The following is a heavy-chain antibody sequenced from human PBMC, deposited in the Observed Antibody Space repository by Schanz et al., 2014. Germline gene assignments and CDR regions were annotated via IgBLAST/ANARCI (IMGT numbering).Heavy chain of an antibody. D-gene: IGHD6-19*01. V-gene: IGHV3-33*06. CDR1: GFSFDKYG. J-gene: IGHJ4*02. CDR3: AKDLPAVAVAPLMTGLYDS. CDR2: IWYDGSKT. Sequence: QVQLVESGGGVVQPGRSLRLSCAASGFSFDKYGMHWVRQASGKGLEWVGVIWYDGSKTYYADSVRGRFTISRENSKNTLHLQMNSLRAEDTAVYHCAKDLPAVAVAPLMTGLYDSWGQGTLVTVSS.